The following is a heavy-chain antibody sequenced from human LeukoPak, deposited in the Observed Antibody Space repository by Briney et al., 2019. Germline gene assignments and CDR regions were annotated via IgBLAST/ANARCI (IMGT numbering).Heavy chain of an antibody. J-gene: IGHJ4*02. Sequence: PGGSLRLSCAASGFTFSSYSMNWVRQAPGKGLEGVSSVSSSSSYIYYADSVKGRFTISRDNAKNSLYLQMNSLRAEDTAVYYCAGERFNIWSGLNIISFVKWGQGTLVTVSS. CDR1: GFTFSSYS. D-gene: IGHD3-3*01. V-gene: IGHV3-21*03. CDR3: AGERFNIWSGLNIISFVK. CDR2: VSSSSSYI.